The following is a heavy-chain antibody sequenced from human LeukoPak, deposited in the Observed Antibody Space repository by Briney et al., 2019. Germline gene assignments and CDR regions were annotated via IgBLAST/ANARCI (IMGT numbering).Heavy chain of an antibody. CDR3: ARDGFYYHYYMDV. Sequence: LETLSLTCTLSGGTVTSSTYFWGWIRQPPGKGLEWLGSISYSGATYYNPSLRSRVSMSVHTSKNKFSLKLSSVTAADTAVYYCARDGFYYHYYMDVWGEGTTVTVSS. J-gene: IGHJ6*03. CDR1: GGTVTSSTYF. V-gene: IGHV4-39*07. CDR2: ISYSGAT.